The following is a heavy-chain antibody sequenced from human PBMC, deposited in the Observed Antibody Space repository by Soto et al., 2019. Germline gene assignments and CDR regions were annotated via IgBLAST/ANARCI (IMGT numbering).Heavy chain of an antibody. CDR2: ISGSGGST. Sequence: EVQLLESGGGLVQPGGSLRLSCAASGFTFSSYARAWVRQAPGKGLEWISAISGSGGSTYHGDSVKGRFTISRDNSKNTLYVQMNSLRAEDPAIYCCATGSAHGSPYYFDSWGRGTLVTVSS. CDR3: ATGSAHGSPYYFDS. CDR1: GFTFSSYA. V-gene: IGHV3-23*01. D-gene: IGHD6-25*01. J-gene: IGHJ4*02.